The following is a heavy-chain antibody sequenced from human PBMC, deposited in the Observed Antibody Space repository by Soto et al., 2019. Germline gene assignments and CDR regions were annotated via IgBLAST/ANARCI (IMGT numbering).Heavy chain of an antibody. CDR1: GYTFTSYY. CDR3: ARDRIPPKGATGYWYFDL. V-gene: IGHV1-46*03. D-gene: IGHD1-1*01. Sequence: QVQLVQSGAEVKKPGASVKVSCKASGYTFTSYYMHWVRQAPGQGLEWMGIINPSGGSSYAQKFQGSDTMTRDTYTSTVYMELSSVTSEDTAVYYCARDRIPPKGATGYWYFDLWGRGTLVTVSS. CDR2: INPSGGS. J-gene: IGHJ2*01.